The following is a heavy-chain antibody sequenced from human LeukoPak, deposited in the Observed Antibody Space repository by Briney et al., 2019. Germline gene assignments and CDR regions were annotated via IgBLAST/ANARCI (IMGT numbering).Heavy chain of an antibody. V-gene: IGHV4-59*08. J-gene: IGHJ3*01. Sequence: PSETLSLTCTVSGGSLSSSYWSWIRQPPGGGLEWIGYSYYTGNTNYSPSLKSRVTISFATSKNQFSLKLRSVTATDTAVYYCARRVYNRGLYDLGAFDLWGQGTMVTVSS. CDR3: ARRVYNRGLYDLGAFDL. CDR2: SYYTGNT. D-gene: IGHD1-20*01. CDR1: GGSLSSSY.